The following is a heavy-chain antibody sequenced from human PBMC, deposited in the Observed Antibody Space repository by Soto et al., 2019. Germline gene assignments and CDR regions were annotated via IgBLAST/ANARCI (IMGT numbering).Heavy chain of an antibody. CDR3: ARGPGYYDSSGYAPAAAD. Sequence: QVQLQESGPGLVKPSGTLSLTCAVSGGSISSSNWWSWVRQPPGKGLEWIGEIYHSGSTNYNPSLKSRVTISVDKSKNQFSLKLRSVTAADTAVYYCARGPGYYDSSGYAPAAADWGQGTLVTVSS. CDR2: IYHSGST. V-gene: IGHV4-4*02. CDR1: GGSISSSNW. J-gene: IGHJ4*02. D-gene: IGHD3-22*01.